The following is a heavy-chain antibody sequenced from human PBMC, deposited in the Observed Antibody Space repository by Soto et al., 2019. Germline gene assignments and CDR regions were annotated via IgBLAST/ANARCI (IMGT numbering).Heavy chain of an antibody. Sequence: PGGSLRLSCVASQFPFDVYSMNWVRQAPGKGLEWVSSISSSSSYIYYADSVKGRFTISRDNAKNSLYLQMNSLRAEDTAVYYCARSTAMGPNSYWGQGTLVTVSS. V-gene: IGHV3-21*01. CDR2: ISSSSSYI. CDR3: ARSTAMGPNSY. CDR1: QFPFDVYS. J-gene: IGHJ4*02. D-gene: IGHD5-18*01.